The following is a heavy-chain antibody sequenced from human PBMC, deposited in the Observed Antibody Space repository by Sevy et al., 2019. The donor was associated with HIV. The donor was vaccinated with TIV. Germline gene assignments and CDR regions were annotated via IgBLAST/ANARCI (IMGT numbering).Heavy chain of an antibody. J-gene: IGHJ5*02. CDR2: ISGSGGYT. V-gene: IGHV3-23*01. D-gene: IGHD3-22*01. Sequence: GGSLRLSCAASGFTFSSYAMTWVRQAPGKGLEWVSAISGSGGYTYYADSVKGRFTISRDNSKKTLDLEMHSLRAEDTAVYYCAKEGYQSSGYYHWGQGTLVTVS. CDR1: GFTFSSYA. CDR3: AKEGYQSSGYYH.